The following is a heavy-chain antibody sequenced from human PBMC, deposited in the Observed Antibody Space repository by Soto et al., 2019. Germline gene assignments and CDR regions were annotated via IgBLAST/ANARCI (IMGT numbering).Heavy chain of an antibody. Sequence: GGSLRLSCAASGFTFSSYAMSWVRQAPGKGLEWVSAISGSGGSTYYADSVKGRFTISRDNSKNRLYLQMNSLRAEDTAVYYCAKSYCSSTSCYRSPFDYWGQGTLVTVSS. CDR3: AKSYCSSTSCYRSPFDY. V-gene: IGHV3-23*01. J-gene: IGHJ4*02. CDR2: ISGSGGST. D-gene: IGHD2-2*02. CDR1: GFTFSSYA.